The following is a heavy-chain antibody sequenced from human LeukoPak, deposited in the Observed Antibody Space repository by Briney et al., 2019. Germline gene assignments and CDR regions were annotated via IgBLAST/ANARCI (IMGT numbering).Heavy chain of an antibody. CDR1: GFTFGDYA. Sequence: GGSLRLSCTAPGFTFGDYAMSWVRQAPGKGLEWVGFIRSKAYGGTTEYAASVKGRFTISRDDSKSIAYLQMNSLKTEDTAVYYCTRGGWYLNRLLNYWGQGTLVTVSS. CDR3: TRGGWYLNRLLNY. J-gene: IGHJ4*02. CDR2: IRSKAYGGTT. D-gene: IGHD6-19*01. V-gene: IGHV3-49*04.